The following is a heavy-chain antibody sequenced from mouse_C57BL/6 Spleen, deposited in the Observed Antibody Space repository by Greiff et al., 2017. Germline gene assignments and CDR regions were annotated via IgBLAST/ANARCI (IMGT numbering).Heavy chain of an antibody. J-gene: IGHJ3*01. D-gene: IGHD3-3*01. Sequence: VQRVESGAELVRPGASVTLSCKASGYTFTDYEMHWVKQTPVHGLEWIGAIDPETGGTAYNQKFKGKAILTADKSSSTAYMELRSLTSEDSAVYYCTRWGGRGAYWGQGTLVTVSA. CDR2: IDPETGGT. CDR1: GYTFTDYE. CDR3: TRWGGRGAY. V-gene: IGHV1-15*01.